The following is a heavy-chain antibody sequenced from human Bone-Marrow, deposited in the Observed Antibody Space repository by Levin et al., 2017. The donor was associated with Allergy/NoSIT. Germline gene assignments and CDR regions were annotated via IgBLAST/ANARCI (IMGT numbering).Heavy chain of an antibody. CDR2: ISGSGSST. V-gene: IGHV3-23*01. D-gene: IGHD3-10*01. CDR1: GLSFSSYA. CDR3: AKGRGPTARPGMDV. J-gene: IGHJ6*02. Sequence: PGGSLRLSCAASGLSFSSYAMTWVRQAPGKGLEWVSSISGSGSSTYYADSVKGRFTISRDNSKKTLYLQVSGLRGEDTAVYYCAKGRGPTARPGMDVWGQGTTVTVSS.